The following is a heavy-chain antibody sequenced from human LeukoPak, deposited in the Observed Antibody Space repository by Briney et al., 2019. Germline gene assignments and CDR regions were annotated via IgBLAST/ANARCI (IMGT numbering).Heavy chain of an antibody. CDR2: INPNSGGT. CDR1: GYTFTGYY. CDR3: AREGSSSWYSNFDWFDP. V-gene: IGHV1-2*02. D-gene: IGHD6-13*01. J-gene: IGHJ5*02. Sequence: ASVKVSCKASGYTFTGYYMHWVRQAPGQGLEWMGWINPNSGGTNYAQKFQGRVTTTRDTSISTAYMELSRLRSDDTAVYYCAREGSSSWYSNFDWFDPWGQGTLVTVSS.